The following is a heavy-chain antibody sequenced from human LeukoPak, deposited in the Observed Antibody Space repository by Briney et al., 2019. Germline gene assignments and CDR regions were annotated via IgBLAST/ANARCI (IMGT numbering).Heavy chain of an antibody. CDR2: INENGDIA. D-gene: IGHD1-26*01. CDR3: AKARWEPNFDY. CDR1: GFTFDDYA. J-gene: IGHJ4*02. V-gene: IGHV3-43*02. Sequence: GGSLRLSGGASGFTFDDYAMHGGRQGPGKSLEGGCLINENGDIAYYGDSVRGRFTVSRDNAKNSLYLQMNSLTTEDTALYYCAKARWEPNFDYWGQGTLVTVSS.